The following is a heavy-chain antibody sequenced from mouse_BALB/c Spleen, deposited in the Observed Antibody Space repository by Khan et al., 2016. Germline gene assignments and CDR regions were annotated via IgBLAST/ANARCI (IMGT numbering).Heavy chain of an antibody. D-gene: IGHD4-1*01. J-gene: IGHJ3*01. CDR1: GYSITSDYA. Sequence: EVQLQESGPGLVKPSQSLSLTCTVSGYSITSDYAWNWIRQFPGNKLEWMGYISYSGSTSYNPSLKSRISITRDTSKNQFFLRLNSVTTDDTVTYYCAEELGGFAYWGQGTLVTVSA. V-gene: IGHV3-2*02. CDR2: ISYSGST. CDR3: AEELGGFAY.